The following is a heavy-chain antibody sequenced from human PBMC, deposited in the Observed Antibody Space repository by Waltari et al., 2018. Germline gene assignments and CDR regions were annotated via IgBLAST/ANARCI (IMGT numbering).Heavy chain of an antibody. CDR2: INPSGGST. D-gene: IGHD4-17*01. CDR1: GYTFTSYY. Sequence: QVQLVQSGAEVKKPGASVKVSCKASGYTFTSYYMHWVRQAPGQGLEWMGIINPSGGSTSYAQKFQGRVTMTRETSTSTVYMELSSLRSEDTAVYYCARDETTVGSFGWFDPWGQGTLVTVSS. V-gene: IGHV1-46*01. CDR3: ARDETTVGSFGWFDP. J-gene: IGHJ5*02.